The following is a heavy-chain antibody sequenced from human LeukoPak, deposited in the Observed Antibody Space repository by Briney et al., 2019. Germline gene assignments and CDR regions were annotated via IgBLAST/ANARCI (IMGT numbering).Heavy chain of an antibody. Sequence: PGGSLRLSCAASGFTFSSYSMNWVRQAPGKGLEWVSSISSSSSYIYYADSVKGRFTISRDNAKNTLYLQMNSLRAEDTAVYYCSSVRDLWFGEGFDYWVQGTLVTVSS. CDR2: ISSSSSYI. CDR1: GFTFSSYS. V-gene: IGHV3-21*01. CDR3: SSVRDLWFGEGFDY. J-gene: IGHJ4*02. D-gene: IGHD3-10*01.